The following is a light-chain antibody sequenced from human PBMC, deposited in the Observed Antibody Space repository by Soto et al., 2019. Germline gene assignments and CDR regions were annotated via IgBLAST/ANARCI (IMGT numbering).Light chain of an antibody. CDR2: DVS. Sequence: QSVLTQPRSVSGSPGQSVTISCTGTSTDVGGYNYVSWYQQHPGKVPKLMLYDVSKRPSGVPDRFSGSKSGNTASLTISGLQAEDEADYYCCSYAGGDTLYVFGSGTKVTVL. CDR1: STDVGGYNY. V-gene: IGLV2-11*01. J-gene: IGLJ1*01. CDR3: CSYAGGDTLYV.